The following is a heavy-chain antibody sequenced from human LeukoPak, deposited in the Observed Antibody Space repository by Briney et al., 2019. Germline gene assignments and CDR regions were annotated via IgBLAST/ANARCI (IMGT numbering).Heavy chain of an antibody. CDR3: ARDQVENAFDI. Sequence: NPGGSLRLSCAASGFTFSSYGMNWVRQAPGKGLEWVSSISSSSSYIYYADSVKGRFTISRDNAKNSLYLQMNSLRAEDTAVYYCARDQVENAFDIWGQGTMVTVSS. CDR1: GFTFSSYG. CDR2: ISSSSSYI. V-gene: IGHV3-21*01. J-gene: IGHJ3*02. D-gene: IGHD1-1*01.